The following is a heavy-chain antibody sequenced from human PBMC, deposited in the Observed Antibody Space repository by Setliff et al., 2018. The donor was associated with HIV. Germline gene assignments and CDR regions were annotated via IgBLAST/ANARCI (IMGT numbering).Heavy chain of an antibody. J-gene: IGHJ4*02. Sequence: SVKVSCKASGGTLNSHAINWVRQAPGQGLEWMGGIIPIIGTTNYAQRFQGRVTITADESTSTAYMQLSSLRPEDTAVYFCARVADRNYDFWSAYEYWGQGTLVTVSS. CDR2: IIPIIGTT. V-gene: IGHV1-69*13. CDR1: GGTLNSHA. CDR3: ARVADRNYDFWSAYEY. D-gene: IGHD3-3*01.